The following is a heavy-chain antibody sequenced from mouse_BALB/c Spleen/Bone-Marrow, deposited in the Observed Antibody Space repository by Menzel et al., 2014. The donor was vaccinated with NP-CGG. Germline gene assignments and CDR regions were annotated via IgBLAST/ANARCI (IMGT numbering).Heavy chain of an antibody. CDR1: GYSITSDYV. Sequence: DVQLVESGPGLVKPSQSLSLTCTVTGYSITSDYVWYCLRHLPGNQVGWIGYISYSGCNTYNPSLKSRISITRDTSKNQFFLQKNSVTDEDTATYYCARGGYDDAVDYWGQETSVTVSS. J-gene: IGHJ4*01. D-gene: IGHD2-14*01. CDR3: ARGGYDDAVDY. CDR2: ISYSGCN. V-gene: IGHV3-2*02.